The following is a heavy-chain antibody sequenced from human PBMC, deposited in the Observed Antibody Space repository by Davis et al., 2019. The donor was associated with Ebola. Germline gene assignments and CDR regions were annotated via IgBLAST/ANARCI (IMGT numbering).Heavy chain of an antibody. CDR3: ARDPLYSSGWYNYFDY. V-gene: IGHV3-21*01. Sequence: PGGSLRLSCAASGFSFSSYSMNWVRQAPGKGLEWVSSISSSSTYIYYTDPVKGRFTISRDNAKNSLSLQMNSLRAEGTAVYYCARDPLYSSGWYNYFDYWGQGTLVTVSS. CDR2: ISSSSTYI. CDR1: GFSFSSYS. D-gene: IGHD6-19*01. J-gene: IGHJ4*02.